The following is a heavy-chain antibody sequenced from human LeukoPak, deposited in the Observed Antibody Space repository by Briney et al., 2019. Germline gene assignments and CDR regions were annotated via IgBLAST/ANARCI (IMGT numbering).Heavy chain of an antibody. D-gene: IGHD3-10*01. CDR2: IYSGGST. V-gene: IGHV3-53*01. CDR1: GFTVSSNY. CDR3: ARVFTRDAFDI. Sequence: GGSLRLSCAASGFTVSSNYMSWVRQAPGKGLEWVSVIYSGGSTYYADSVKGRFTISRDNAKNSLYLQMNSLRAEDTAVYYCARVFTRDAFDIWGQGTMVTVSS. J-gene: IGHJ3*02.